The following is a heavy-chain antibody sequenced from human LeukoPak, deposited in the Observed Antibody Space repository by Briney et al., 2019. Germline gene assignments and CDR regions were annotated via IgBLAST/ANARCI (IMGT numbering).Heavy chain of an antibody. CDR1: GGSFSGYY. CDR2: INQSGGT. J-gene: IGHJ4*02. CDR3: ARGGLKWELLPARARKSYYFDY. D-gene: IGHD1-26*01. Sequence: SETLSLTCAFYGGSFSGYYWSWIRQPPGKGLEWIGEINQSGGTKYNPSLKSRVTISLDTSKNQFSLKLSSVTAADTAVYYCARGGLKWELLPARARKSYYFDYWGQGTLVTVSS. V-gene: IGHV4-34*01.